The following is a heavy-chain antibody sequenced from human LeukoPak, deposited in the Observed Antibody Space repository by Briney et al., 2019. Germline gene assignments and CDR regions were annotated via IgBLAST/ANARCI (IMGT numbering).Heavy chain of an antibody. CDR1: GYTFTGYY. Sequence: RASVKVSCKASGYTFTGYYMHWVRQAPGQGLEWMGWINPNSGGTNYAQKFQGRVTMTRDTSISTAYMELSRLRSDDTAVYYCARESDYDFWSGYRKYYFDYWGQGTLVTVSS. J-gene: IGHJ4*02. CDR2: INPNSGGT. CDR3: ARESDYDFWSGYRKYYFDY. D-gene: IGHD3-3*01. V-gene: IGHV1-2*02.